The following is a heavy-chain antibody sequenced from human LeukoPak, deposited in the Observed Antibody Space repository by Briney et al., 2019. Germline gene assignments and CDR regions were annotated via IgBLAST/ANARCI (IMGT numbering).Heavy chain of an antibody. V-gene: IGHV1-18*04. Sequence: ASVKVSCKASGYTFTSYGISWVRQAPGQGLEWMGWISAYNGNTNYAQKLQGRVTMTTDTSTSTAYMELSRLRSDDTAVYYCARVDSSGYYYEAGVYWGQGTLVTVSS. D-gene: IGHD3-22*01. CDR3: ARVDSSGYYYEAGVY. CDR1: GYTFTSYG. CDR2: ISAYNGNT. J-gene: IGHJ4*02.